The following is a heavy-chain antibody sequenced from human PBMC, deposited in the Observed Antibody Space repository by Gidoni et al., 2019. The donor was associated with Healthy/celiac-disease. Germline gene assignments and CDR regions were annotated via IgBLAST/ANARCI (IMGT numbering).Heavy chain of an antibody. Sequence: EVQLVESGGGLVQPGGSLRLSCAASGFTFSSYSMNWVRQAPGKGLEWVSYISSSSSTIYYADSVKGRFTISRDNAKNSLYLQMNSLRAEDTAVYYCASLKEYDFWSGYQVDYWGQGTLVTVSS. J-gene: IGHJ4*02. CDR1: GFTFSSYS. CDR2: ISSSSSTI. CDR3: ASLKEYDFWSGYQVDY. V-gene: IGHV3-48*01. D-gene: IGHD3-3*01.